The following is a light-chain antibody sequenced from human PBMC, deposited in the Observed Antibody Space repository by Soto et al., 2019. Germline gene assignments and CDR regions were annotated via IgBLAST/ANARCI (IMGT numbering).Light chain of an antibody. Sequence: ETVMTQSPATLSVSPGERATLSCRASQSVSSDLAWYQQKPGQAPRLLIYGASTRATGIPARFSGSGSGTEFTLTISSLQSEDIAVYYCQQYNNWPLWTFGQGTKVEIK. J-gene: IGKJ1*01. CDR1: QSVSSD. V-gene: IGKV3-15*01. CDR3: QQYNNWPLWT. CDR2: GAS.